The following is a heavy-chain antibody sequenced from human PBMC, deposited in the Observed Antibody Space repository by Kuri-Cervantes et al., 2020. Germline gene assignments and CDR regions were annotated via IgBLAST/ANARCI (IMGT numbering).Heavy chain of an antibody. V-gene: IGHV3-33*08. CDR2: ILFDGTNT. Sequence: GESLKISCVTSGFTFSSYGMHWVRQAPGKGLEWVAGILFDGTNTYYGDSVRGRFTISRDNARNTLFLQMNSLRAEDTAVYYCARRSVPDPWGQGTLVTVSS. J-gene: IGHJ5*02. CDR1: GFTFSSYG. CDR3: ARRSVPDP.